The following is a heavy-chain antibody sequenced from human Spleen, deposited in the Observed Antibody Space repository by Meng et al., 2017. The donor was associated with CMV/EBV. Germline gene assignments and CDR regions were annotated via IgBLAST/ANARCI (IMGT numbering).Heavy chain of an antibody. CDR3: ARGYCSSTSCYPFDY. Sequence: SVKVSCKASGGTFSSYTISWVRQAPGQGLEWMGRIIPILGIANYAQKFQGRVTITADKSTSTAYMELSSLRSEDTAVYYCARGYCSSTSCYPFDYWGQGTLVTVS. J-gene: IGHJ4*02. CDR1: GGTFSSYT. D-gene: IGHD2-2*01. CDR2: IIPILGIA. V-gene: IGHV1-69*02.